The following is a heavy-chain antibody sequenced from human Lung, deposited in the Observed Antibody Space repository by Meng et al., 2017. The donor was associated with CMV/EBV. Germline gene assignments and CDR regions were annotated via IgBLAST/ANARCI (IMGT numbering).Heavy chain of an antibody. CDR1: GGSFSGYY. CDR2: INHSGST. CDR3: ARSNIVVVVAATLGYYYYGMAV. J-gene: IGHJ6*02. Sequence: GSLRLXCAVYGGSFSGYYWSWIRQPPGKGLEWIGEINHSGSTNYNPSLKSRVTISVDTSKNQFSLKLSSVTAADTAVYYCARSNIVVVVAATLGYYYYGMAVWGQGTXVNVSS. D-gene: IGHD2-15*01. V-gene: IGHV4-34*01.